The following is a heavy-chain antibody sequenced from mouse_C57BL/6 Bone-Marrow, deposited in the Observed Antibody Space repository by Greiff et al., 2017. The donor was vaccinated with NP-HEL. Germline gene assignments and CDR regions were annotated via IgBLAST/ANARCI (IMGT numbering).Heavy chain of an antibody. D-gene: IGHD1-1*01. CDR2: ISSGGDYI. V-gene: IGHV5-9-1*02. Sequence: EVQVVESGEGLVKPGGSLKLSCAASGFTFSSYAMSWVRQTPEKRLEWVAYISSGGDYIYYADTVKGRFTISRDNARNTLYLQMSSLKSEDTAMYYCTRERVITTVVALYWYFDVWGTGTTVTVSS. J-gene: IGHJ1*03. CDR3: TRERVITTVVALYWYFDV. CDR1: GFTFSSYA.